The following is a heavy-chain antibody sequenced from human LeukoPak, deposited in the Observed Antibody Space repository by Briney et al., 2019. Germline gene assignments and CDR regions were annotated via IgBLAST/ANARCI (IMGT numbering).Heavy chain of an antibody. V-gene: IGHV4-59*01. Sequence: SETLSLTCTVSGGSISSYYWSWIRQPPGKGLEWIGYIYYSGSTNYNPSLKSRVTISVDTSKNQFSLKLSSVTAADTAVYYCARDGRKVDDYGDRINWFDPWGQGTLVTVSS. CDR2: IYYSGST. CDR3: ARDGRKVDDYGDRINWFDP. D-gene: IGHD4-17*01. J-gene: IGHJ5*02. CDR1: GGSISSYY.